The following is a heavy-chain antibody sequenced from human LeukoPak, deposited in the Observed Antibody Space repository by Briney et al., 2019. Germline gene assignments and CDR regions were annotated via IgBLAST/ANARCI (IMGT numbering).Heavy chain of an antibody. Sequence: SETLSLTCTVSGGSISSYYWSWIRQPPGKGLEWIGYIYYSGSTYYNPSLKSRVTISVDTSKNQFSLKLSSVTAADTAVYYCARTEYGDYTFDYWGQGTLVTGSS. D-gene: IGHD4-17*01. CDR1: GGSISSYY. V-gene: IGHV4-59*12. CDR3: ARTEYGDYTFDY. J-gene: IGHJ4*02. CDR2: IYYSGST.